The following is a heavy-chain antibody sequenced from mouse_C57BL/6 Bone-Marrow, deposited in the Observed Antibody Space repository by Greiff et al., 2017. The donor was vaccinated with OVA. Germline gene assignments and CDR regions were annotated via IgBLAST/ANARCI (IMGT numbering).Heavy chain of an antibody. CDR1: GYAFSSSW. CDR2: IYPGDGDT. D-gene: IGHD2-1*01. Sequence: VMLVESGPELVKPGASVKISCKASGYAFSSSWMNWVKQRPGKGLEWIGRIYPGDGDTNYNGKFKGKATLTADKSSSTAYMQLSSLTSEDSAVYFCADYGNYVDFDYWGQGTTLTVSS. CDR3: ADYGNYVDFDY. V-gene: IGHV1-82*01. J-gene: IGHJ2*01.